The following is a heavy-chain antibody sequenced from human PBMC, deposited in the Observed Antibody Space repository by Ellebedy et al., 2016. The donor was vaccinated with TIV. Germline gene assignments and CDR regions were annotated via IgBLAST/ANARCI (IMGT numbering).Heavy chain of an antibody. CDR1: GFTFGSYD. CDR2: IGTAGDT. J-gene: IGHJ4*03. CDR3: ERVRFGDTAVDY. V-gene: IGHV3-13*01. D-gene: IGHD2-21*01. Sequence: GGSLRLSCAASGFTFGSYDMHWVRQVTGKGLEWVSAIGTAGDTYYPGSVKGRFSISRENAKNSLYLQITRLRAEDTAVYYCERVRFGDTAVDYWGQGTLVTVSS.